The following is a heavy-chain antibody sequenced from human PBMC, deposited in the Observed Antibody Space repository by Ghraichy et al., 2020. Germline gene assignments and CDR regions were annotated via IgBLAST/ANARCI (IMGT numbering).Heavy chain of an antibody. D-gene: IGHD4-23*01. CDR2: ITSSSRFI. Sequence: GESLNNSCVGSGFTLSSYSMNWVRQAPGKGLEWVSYITSSSRFISYADSVKGRFTVSRDNAQNSVYLQMKSLRDEDTAVYYCARGSTVVRYYYYDGMDVWGQGTTVTVSS. J-gene: IGHJ6*02. V-gene: IGHV3-48*02. CDR3: ARGSTVVRYYYYDGMDV. CDR1: GFTLSSYS.